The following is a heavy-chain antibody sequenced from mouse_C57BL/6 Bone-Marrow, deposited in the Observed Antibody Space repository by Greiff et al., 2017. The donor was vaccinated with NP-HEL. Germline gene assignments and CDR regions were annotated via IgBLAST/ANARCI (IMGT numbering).Heavy chain of an antibody. CDR1: GYTFTSYD. V-gene: IGHV1-85*01. Sequence: VKLMESGPELVKPGASVKLSCKASGYTFTSYDINWVKQRPGQGLEWIGWIYPRDGSTKYNEKFKGKATLTVDTSSSTAYMELHSLTSEDSAVYFCARWGDGNYPWFAYWGQGTLVTVSA. J-gene: IGHJ3*01. CDR2: IYPRDGST. D-gene: IGHD2-1*01. CDR3: ARWGDGNYPWFAY.